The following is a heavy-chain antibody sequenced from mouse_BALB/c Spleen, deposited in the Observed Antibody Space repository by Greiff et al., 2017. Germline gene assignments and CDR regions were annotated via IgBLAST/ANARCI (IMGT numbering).Heavy chain of an antibody. CDR2: IAPGSGST. Sequence: DLVKPGASVKLSCKASGYTFTSYWINWIKQRPGQGLEWIGSIAPGSGSTYYNEMFKGKATLTVDTSSSTAYIQLSSLSSEDSAVYFCARTGNYVEAMDDWGQGTSVTVSS. V-gene: IGHV1S41*01. CDR3: ARTGNYVEAMDD. J-gene: IGHJ4*01. CDR1: GYTFTSYW. D-gene: IGHD2-1*01.